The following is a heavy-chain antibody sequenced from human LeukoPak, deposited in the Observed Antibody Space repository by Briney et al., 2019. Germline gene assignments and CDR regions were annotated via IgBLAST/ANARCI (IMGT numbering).Heavy chain of an antibody. CDR2: INPNSGGT. D-gene: IGHD6-13*01. CDR3: AAQRYSSSWSPGY. J-gene: IGHJ4*02. CDR1: GYTFTSYY. Sequence: GASVKVSCKASGYTFTSYYMHWVRQAPGQGLEWMGWINPNSGGTNYAQKFQGRVTMTRDTSISTAYMELSRLRSDDTAVYYCAAQRYSSSWSPGYWGQGTLVTVSS. V-gene: IGHV1-2*02.